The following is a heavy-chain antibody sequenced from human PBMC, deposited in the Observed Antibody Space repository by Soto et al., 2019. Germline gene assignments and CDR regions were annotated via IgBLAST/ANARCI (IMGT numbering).Heavy chain of an antibody. CDR3: ARGDERPFRVFDY. J-gene: IGHJ4*02. D-gene: IGHD2-21*01. Sequence: ASLKVSCKASGYTFTSYDINWVRQATGQGLEWMGWMNADSGNTGYAQKFQGRVTITRDTSKSTAYMELSSLRSEDTAVYYCARGDERPFRVFDYWGQGTLVTVSS. CDR2: MNADSGNT. CDR1: GYTFTSYD. V-gene: IGHV1-8*01.